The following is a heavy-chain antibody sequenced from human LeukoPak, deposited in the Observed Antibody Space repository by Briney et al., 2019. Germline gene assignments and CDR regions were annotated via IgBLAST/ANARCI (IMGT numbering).Heavy chain of an antibody. J-gene: IGHJ4*02. CDR2: IYYSGST. CDR1: GGSISSYY. CDR3: ASVLGSSLPI. Sequence: SETLSLTCTVSGGSISSYYWSWIRQPPGKGLEWIGYIYYSGSTNYNPSLKSRVTISVDTSKYQFSLKLSSVTAADTAVYYCASVLGSSLPIWGQGTLVTVSS. V-gene: IGHV4-59*01. D-gene: IGHD2-15*01.